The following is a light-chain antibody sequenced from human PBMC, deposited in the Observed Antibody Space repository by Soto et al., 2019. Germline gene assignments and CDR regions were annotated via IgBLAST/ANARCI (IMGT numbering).Light chain of an antibody. CDR3: QQYKEWPPWT. J-gene: IGKJ1*01. Sequence: EIVMTQSPATLSVSPGERATLSCRASQSVINNLAWYQQKPGQAPRLLIYAASARATGTPARFSGSGSGTEFTLTISSLQSEDFAIYYCQQYKEWPPWTFGQGTKVEMK. CDR1: QSVINN. CDR2: AAS. V-gene: IGKV3-15*01.